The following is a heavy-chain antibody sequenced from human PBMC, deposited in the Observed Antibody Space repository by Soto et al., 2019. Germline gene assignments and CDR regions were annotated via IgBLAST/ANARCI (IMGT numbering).Heavy chain of an antibody. J-gene: IGHJ5*02. D-gene: IGHD3-16*01. Sequence: SVKVSCKASGGTFSSYSFSWVRQAPGQGLEWMGGITPIFGTVHYAQNFRGRVTITADKSTSIVHMELSSLRSEDTAVFYCAREGDTREGRGVFFSWGQGTLVSVSS. CDR1: GGTFSSYS. CDR3: AREGDTREGRGVFFS. CDR2: ITPIFGTV. V-gene: IGHV1-69*06.